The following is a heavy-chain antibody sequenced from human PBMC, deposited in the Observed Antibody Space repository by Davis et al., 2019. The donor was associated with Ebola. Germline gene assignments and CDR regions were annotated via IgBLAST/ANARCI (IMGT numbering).Heavy chain of an antibody. J-gene: IGHJ6*02. D-gene: IGHD6-25*01. Sequence: PGGSLRLSCAASGFTFSSYAMSWVRQAPGKGLEWVSTISASGGSTYYADSVKGRFTISRDSSKNTLYLQMNSLRAEDTALYYCAIETGYSTGTGYYYYGMDVWGQGTTVTVSS. CDR3: AIETGYSTGTGYYYYGMDV. CDR1: GFTFSSYA. V-gene: IGHV3-23*01. CDR2: ISASGGST.